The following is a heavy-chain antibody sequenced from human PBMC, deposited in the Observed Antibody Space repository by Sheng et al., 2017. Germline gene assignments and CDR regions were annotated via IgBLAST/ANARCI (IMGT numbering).Heavy chain of an antibody. Sequence: QVQLQESGPGLVKPSETLSLTCTVSGDSIGGYYWTWIRQSPGKGLEWIGYNTESGSADYSPSLSRRVTISVDTSKNQISLRLNSVTAADTGVYYCARVGRKLHYYYIGRLGQGTTVTVSS. CDR1: GDSIGGYY. J-gene: IGHJ6*03. D-gene: IGHD3-10*01. V-gene: IGHV4-59*01. CDR3: ARVGRKLHYYYIGR. CDR2: NTESGSA.